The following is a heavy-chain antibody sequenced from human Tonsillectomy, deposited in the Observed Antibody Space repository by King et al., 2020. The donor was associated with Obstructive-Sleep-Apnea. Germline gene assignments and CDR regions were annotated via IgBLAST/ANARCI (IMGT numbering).Heavy chain of an antibody. CDR3: AKGHDGSFYRAFDY. J-gene: IGHJ4*02. CDR1: GFTFSSYA. V-gene: IGHV3-30*04. CDR2: MSYDGSFE. Sequence: VQLVESGGGVVQPWRSLRLSCVASGFTFSSYAMNWVRQAPVKGLEGVAFMSYDGSFECYAESGKGRFTISRANSEKTLYLQMNSLRDEDTAFYYCAKGHDGSFYRAFDYWGQGTLVTVSS. D-gene: IGHD2-2*01.